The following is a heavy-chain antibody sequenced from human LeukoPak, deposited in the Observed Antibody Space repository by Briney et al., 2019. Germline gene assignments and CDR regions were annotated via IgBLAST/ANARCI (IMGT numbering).Heavy chain of an antibody. J-gene: IGHJ2*01. CDR3: ARDPYCGGDCYSYWYFDL. CDR1: GFTFSSYS. V-gene: IGHV3-21*01. Sequence: GGSLRLSCAASGFTFSSYSMNWVRQAPGKGLEWVSSISSSSSSYIYYADSVKGRFTISRDNAKNSLYLQMNSLRAEDTAVYYCARDPYCGGDCYSYWYFDLWGRGTLVTVSS. D-gene: IGHD2-21*02. CDR2: ISSSSSSYI.